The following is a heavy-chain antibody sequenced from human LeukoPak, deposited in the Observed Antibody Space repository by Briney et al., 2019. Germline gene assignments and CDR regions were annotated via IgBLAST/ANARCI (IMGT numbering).Heavy chain of an antibody. J-gene: IGHJ1*01. CDR2: INSDGSST. CDR3: ARAVNDSSGYYSEYFQH. CDR1: GFTFSSYW. V-gene: IGHV3-74*01. D-gene: IGHD3-22*01. Sequence: GGSLRLSCAASGFTFSSYWMSWVRQAPGKGLVWVSRINSDGSSTSYADSVKGRFTISRDNAKNTLYLQMNSLRAEDTAVYYCARAVNDSSGYYSEYFQHWGQGTLVTVSS.